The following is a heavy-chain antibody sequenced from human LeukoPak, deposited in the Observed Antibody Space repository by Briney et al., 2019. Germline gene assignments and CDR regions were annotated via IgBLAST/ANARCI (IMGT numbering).Heavy chain of an antibody. CDR2: IYSGSST. D-gene: IGHD5-12*01. J-gene: IGHJ4*02. V-gene: IGHV3-66*01. CDR1: GLTVSSNY. CDR3: AMGAIVATIDY. Sequence: GGSLRLSCAASGLTVSSNYMSWVRQASGKGLEWVSLIYSGSSTYYADSVKGRFTISRDKSKNTLYLQMSSLRVEDTAVYYCAMGAIVATIDYWGQGTLVTVSS.